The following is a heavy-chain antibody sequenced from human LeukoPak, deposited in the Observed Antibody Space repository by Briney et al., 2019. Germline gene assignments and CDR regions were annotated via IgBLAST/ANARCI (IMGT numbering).Heavy chain of an antibody. CDR3: ARVNVEAALWIWYYYGMDV. J-gene: IGHJ6*02. CDR1: GYTFSPYA. Sequence: ASVKVSCKASGYTFSPYAMYWVRETPGQGLEWVGWINTNTGNPTYAQGVTGRLVFSVDTSVSTTYLQISRLQAEHTAVYYCARVNVEAALWIWYYYGMDVWGQGTTVVVSS. V-gene: IGHV7-4-1*02. CDR2: INTNTGNP. D-gene: IGHD6-6*01.